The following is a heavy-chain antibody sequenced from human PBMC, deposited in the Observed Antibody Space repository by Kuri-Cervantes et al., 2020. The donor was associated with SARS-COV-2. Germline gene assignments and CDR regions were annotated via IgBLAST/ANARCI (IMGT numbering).Heavy chain of an antibody. CDR1: GGSISSYY. CDR3: ARDYYDSSGYAGYYYYHRMDV. D-gene: IGHD3-22*01. J-gene: IGHJ6*02. CDR2: INHSGST. Sequence: GSLRLSCTVSGGSISSYYWSWIRQPPGKGLEWIGEINHSGSTNYNPSLKSRVTISVDTSKNQFSLKLSSVTAADTAVYYCARDYYDSSGYAGYYYYHRMDVWGQGTMVTVSS. V-gene: IGHV4-34*01.